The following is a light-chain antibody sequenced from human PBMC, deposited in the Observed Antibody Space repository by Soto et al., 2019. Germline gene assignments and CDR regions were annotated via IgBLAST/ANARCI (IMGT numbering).Light chain of an antibody. CDR1: QSINNY. V-gene: IGKV1-39*01. J-gene: IGKJ1*01. CDR2: AAS. Sequence: DILMTQSRSSLSASVGDRVTITCRSSQSINNYLNWYQQKPGKAPKLLIYAASGLQGGVPSRFSGRGSGTDFTLTISNLKPEDFATYCCQQTYSTPWTFGQGTKVEIK. CDR3: QQTYSTPWT.